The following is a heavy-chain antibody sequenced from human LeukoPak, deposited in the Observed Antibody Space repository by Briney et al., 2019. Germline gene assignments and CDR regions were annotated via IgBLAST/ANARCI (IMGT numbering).Heavy chain of an antibody. Sequence: QPGGSLRLSCVASGDTLIGYGMNWVRQAPGKGLEWISSISSSTTTTYYADSVRGRFTISRDSAKNSLYLHMNSLRAEDTAIYYCARGYSNPPLEYRGQGTPVTVSS. J-gene: IGHJ4*02. CDR1: GDTLIGYG. CDR3: ARGYSNPPLEY. CDR2: ISSSTTTT. D-gene: IGHD4-11*01. V-gene: IGHV3-48*01.